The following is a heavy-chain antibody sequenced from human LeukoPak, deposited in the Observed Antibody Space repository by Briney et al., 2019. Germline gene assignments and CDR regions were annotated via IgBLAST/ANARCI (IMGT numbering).Heavy chain of an antibody. J-gene: IGHJ4*02. CDR2: ISSASSDT. V-gene: IGHV3-21*01. CDR1: GFTFSSQT. D-gene: IGHD4-17*01. CDR3: ARKWGFNGDYEGFDS. Sequence: PGGSLRLSCAASGFTFSSQTMDWVRQAPGKGLEWVSSISSASSDTYYADSVKGRFAISRDNAKNSLFLEMNSLRADDPAVYFCARKWGFNGDYEGFDSWGQGNLVTVSS.